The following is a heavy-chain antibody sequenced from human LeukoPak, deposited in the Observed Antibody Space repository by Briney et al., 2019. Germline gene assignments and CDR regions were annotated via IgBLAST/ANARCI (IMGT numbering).Heavy chain of an antibody. Sequence: GGSLRLSCAASGFTFRSYGMHWVRQAPGKGLEWVALIWYDGSNKYYVDSVKARFTISRDNSKNTLYLQMNSLRDEDTAVYYCARDLGSGTPNVYFDYWGQGTLVTVSS. D-gene: IGHD3-10*01. CDR1: GFTFRSYG. V-gene: IGHV3-33*01. J-gene: IGHJ4*02. CDR2: IWYDGSNK. CDR3: ARDLGSGTPNVYFDY.